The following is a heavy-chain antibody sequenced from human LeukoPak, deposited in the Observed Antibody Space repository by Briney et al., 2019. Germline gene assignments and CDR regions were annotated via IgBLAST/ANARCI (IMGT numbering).Heavy chain of an antibody. J-gene: IGHJ4*02. CDR3: ARSGYYGSGTYYNVDY. Sequence: SETLSLTCTVSAASISSSSHHWGWIRQSPGKGLEWIGSVYYGRTTYYSPSLDSRVTISLDTSANQFSLKLSSVTAADTAVYYCARSGYYGSGTYYNVDYWGQGTLVTVSS. CDR1: AASISSSSHH. V-gene: IGHV4-39*01. CDR2: VYYGRTT. D-gene: IGHD3-10*01.